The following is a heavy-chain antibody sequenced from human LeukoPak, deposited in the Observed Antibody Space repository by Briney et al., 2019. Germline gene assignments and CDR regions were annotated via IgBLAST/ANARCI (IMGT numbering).Heavy chain of an antibody. Sequence: GGSLRLSCAASGFSFISYGMHWVRQAPGKGLEWVGVVSDDGRRKDYADSVKGRFTISRDNSKDNLYLQMNSLRAEDTAVYYCAKRPSDYGDYVSYFDYWGQGTLVTVSS. J-gene: IGHJ4*02. CDR2: VSDDGRRK. D-gene: IGHD4-17*01. CDR3: AKRPSDYGDYVSYFDY. V-gene: IGHV3-30*18. CDR1: GFSFISYG.